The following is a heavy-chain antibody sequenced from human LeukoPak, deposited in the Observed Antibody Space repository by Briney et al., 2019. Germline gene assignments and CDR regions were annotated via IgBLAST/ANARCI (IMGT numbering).Heavy chain of an antibody. CDR2: ITSTSTYI. CDR3: ARELTVTSTWWFDS. CDR1: GSTFSSYT. V-gene: IGHV3-21*01. J-gene: IGHJ5*02. D-gene: IGHD4-11*01. Sequence: GGSLRLSCAVSGSTFSSYTMNWVRQAPGKGLEWISSITSTSTYIYYADSVKGRFTISRDNAKTSLYLHMNSLRAENTAICYCARELTVTSTWWFDSWGQGTLVTVSS.